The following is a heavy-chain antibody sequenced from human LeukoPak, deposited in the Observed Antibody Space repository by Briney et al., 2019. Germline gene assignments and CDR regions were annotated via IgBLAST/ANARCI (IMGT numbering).Heavy chain of an antibody. J-gene: IGHJ4*02. D-gene: IGHD6-13*01. CDR2: IYDSGST. CDR3: ARVAPIIAGSYYFDS. CDR1: GGFITNYY. Sequence: SETLSLTCSVSGGFITNYYWSWIRQLPGKGLGWIGYIYDSGSTSYNPSLKSRVTMSVDTSKKQFSLKLSSVTAADTALYYCARVAPIIAGSYYFDSWGQGTLVTVSS. V-gene: IGHV4-59*01.